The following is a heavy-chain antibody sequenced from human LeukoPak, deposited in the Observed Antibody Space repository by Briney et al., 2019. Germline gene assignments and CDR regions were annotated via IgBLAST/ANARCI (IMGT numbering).Heavy chain of an antibody. D-gene: IGHD3-10*02. Sequence: GGSLRLSCAASGFTFSSYGMHWVRQAPGKGLEWVAYIQYDGSNQQYADSVKGRFTISRDNAKNSLYLQMNSLRAEDTAVYYCAELGITMIGGVWGKGTTVTISS. J-gene: IGHJ6*04. CDR2: IQYDGSNQ. V-gene: IGHV3-30*02. CDR1: GFTFSSYG. CDR3: AELGITMIGGV.